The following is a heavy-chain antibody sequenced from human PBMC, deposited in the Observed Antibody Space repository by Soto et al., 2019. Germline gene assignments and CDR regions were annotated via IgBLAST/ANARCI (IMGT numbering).Heavy chain of an antibody. D-gene: IGHD2-2*01. CDR3: ARGSVPPRDYYYGMDV. CDR2: ISAYNGNT. CDR1: GYTFTSYG. V-gene: IGHV1-18*04. J-gene: IGHJ6*02. Sequence: EASVKVSCKASGYTFTSYGISWVRQAPGQGLEWMGWISAYNGNTNYAQKLQGRVTMTTDTSTSTAYMELRSLRSDDTAVYYCARGSVPPRDYYYGMDVWGQGTTVTVSS.